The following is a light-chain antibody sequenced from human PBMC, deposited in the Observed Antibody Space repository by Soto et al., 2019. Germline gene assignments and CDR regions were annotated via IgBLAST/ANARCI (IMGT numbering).Light chain of an antibody. J-gene: IGLJ2*01. CDR1: SGDVGGYNY. Sequence: QSALTQPAPVSGSPGQSITISCTGTSGDVGGYNYASWYQQHPGKAPKLMIFEVSDRPSGVSDRFSGSKSGNTASLTISGLQAEDEADYYCSSYTRSSTVVFGGGTKVTVL. CDR2: EVS. CDR3: SSYTRSSTVV. V-gene: IGLV2-14*01.